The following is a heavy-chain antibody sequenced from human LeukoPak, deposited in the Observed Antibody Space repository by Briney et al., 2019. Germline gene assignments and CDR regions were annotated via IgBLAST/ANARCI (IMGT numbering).Heavy chain of an antibody. D-gene: IGHD3-10*01. CDR1: GFTFSSYG. Sequence: GGSLRLSCAASGFTFSSYGMHWVRQARGKGLECVAVISYDGSNKYYADSVKGRFTISRDNSKNTLYLQMNSLRAEDTAVYYCAKSASGYWYFDLWGRGTLVTVSS. J-gene: IGHJ2*01. CDR2: ISYDGSNK. V-gene: IGHV3-30*18. CDR3: AKSASGYWYFDL.